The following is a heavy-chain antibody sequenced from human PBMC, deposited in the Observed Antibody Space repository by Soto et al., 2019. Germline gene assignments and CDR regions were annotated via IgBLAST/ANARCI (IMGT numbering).Heavy chain of an antibody. V-gene: IGHV3-30-3*01. CDR1: ECVYSSYG. CDR2: ISYDGSNK. Sequence: PGGSVSQSFAASECVYSSYGMLIVHQAPGKKQEWVAVISYDGSNKYYADTVKGRFTISRDNSKNTLYLQMNSLRADDTAVYYCARDKGGLSGCSGGSCLMDRGRYYFYYYRMDVWGQGTTVTVSS. CDR3: ARDKGGLSGCSGGSCLMDRGRYYFYYYRMDV. D-gene: IGHD2-15*01. J-gene: IGHJ6*02.